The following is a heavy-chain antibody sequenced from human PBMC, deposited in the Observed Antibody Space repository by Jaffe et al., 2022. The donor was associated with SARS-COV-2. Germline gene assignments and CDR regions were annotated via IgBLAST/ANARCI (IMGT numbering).Heavy chain of an antibody. CDR2: IWYDGSNK. J-gene: IGHJ6*02. V-gene: IGHV3-33*01. CDR1: GFTFSSYG. CDR3: ARNGWEPGIAVAGIARYYGMDV. D-gene: IGHD6-19*01. Sequence: QVQLVESGGGVVQPGRSLRLSCAASGFTFSSYGMHWVRQAPGKGLEWVAVIWYDGSNKYYADSVKGRFTISRDNSKNTLYLQMNSLRAEDTAVYYCARNGWEPGIAVAGIARYYGMDVWGQGTTVTVSS.